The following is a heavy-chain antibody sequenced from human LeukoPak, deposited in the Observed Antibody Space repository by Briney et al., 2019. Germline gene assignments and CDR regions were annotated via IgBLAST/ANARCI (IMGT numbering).Heavy chain of an antibody. CDR1: GFTFISYA. CDR3: ARSFGGGYAYFDY. V-gene: IGHV3-30-3*01. J-gene: IGHJ4*02. Sequence: GGSLRLSCAASGFTFISYAMHWVRQAPGKGLEWVALISYDGTNKYYADSVKGRFTISRDDSKSTLYLQMNSLRAEDTAVYYCARSFGGGYAYFDYWGQGTLVTVSS. D-gene: IGHD1-26*01. CDR2: ISYDGTNK.